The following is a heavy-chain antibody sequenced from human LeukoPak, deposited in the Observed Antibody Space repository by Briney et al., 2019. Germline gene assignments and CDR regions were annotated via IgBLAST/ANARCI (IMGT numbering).Heavy chain of an antibody. CDR3: AKDRWGAVASFDY. Sequence: GGSLRLSCAASGFTFSSYAMSWVRQAPGKGLEWVSSISDSGGDTYYADSVKGRFTISRDNSKNTLYLQMNSLESEDTAVYYCAKDRWGAVASFDYWGQGTLVTVSS. V-gene: IGHV3-23*01. CDR2: ISDSGGDT. D-gene: IGHD6-19*01. CDR1: GFTFSSYA. J-gene: IGHJ4*02.